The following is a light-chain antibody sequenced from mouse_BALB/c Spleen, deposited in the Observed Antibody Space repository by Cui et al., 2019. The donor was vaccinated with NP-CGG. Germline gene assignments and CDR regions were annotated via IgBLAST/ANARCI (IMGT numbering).Light chain of an antibody. Sequence: AVVTQVSALITTPGETVTLTCRSSTGAVTTSNYANWVQEKPDHLFTGLIGGTNNRAPGVPARFSGSLIGDKAALTITGAQTEDEAIYFCALWYSNHWVFGGGTKLTVL. V-gene: IGLV1*01. CDR3: ALWYSNHWV. CDR1: TGAVTTSNY. J-gene: IGLJ1*01. CDR2: GTN.